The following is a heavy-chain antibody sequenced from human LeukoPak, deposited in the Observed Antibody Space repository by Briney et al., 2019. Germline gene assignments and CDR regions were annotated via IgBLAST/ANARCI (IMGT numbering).Heavy chain of an antibody. D-gene: IGHD1-26*01. Sequence: AGGSLRLSCAASGFTFSSYSMDWVRQAPGKGLEWVSYISSSSTIYYADSVKGRFTISRDNAKNSLYLQMNSLRAEDTTVYYCAREGLKWELFPFFDYWGQGTLVTVSS. CDR2: ISSSSTI. CDR1: GFTFSSYS. V-gene: IGHV3-48*01. CDR3: AREGLKWELFPFFDY. J-gene: IGHJ4*02.